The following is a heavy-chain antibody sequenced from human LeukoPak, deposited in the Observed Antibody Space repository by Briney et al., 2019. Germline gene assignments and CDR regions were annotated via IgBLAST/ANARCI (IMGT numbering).Heavy chain of an antibody. CDR2: IYHSGST. Sequence: SQTLSLTCTVSGGSISSGGYYWSWIRQPPGKGLEWIGYIYHSGSTYYNPSLKSRVTISVDRSKNQFSLKLSSVTAADTAVYYCASIIVPAAVEDAFDIWGQGTMVTVSS. CDR1: GGSISSGGYY. CDR3: ASIIVPAAVEDAFDI. J-gene: IGHJ3*02. D-gene: IGHD2-2*01. V-gene: IGHV4-30-2*01.